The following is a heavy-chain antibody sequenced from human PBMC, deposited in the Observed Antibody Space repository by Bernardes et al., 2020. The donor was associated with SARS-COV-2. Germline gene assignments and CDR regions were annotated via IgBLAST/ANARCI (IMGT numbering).Heavy chain of an antibody. CDR2: INPNSGVT. J-gene: IGHJ4*02. V-gene: IGHV1-2*02. Sequence: ASVKVSCKASVYTFTSYYIHWVRQAPGQGLEWMGWINPNSGVTNYARKFQGRVTMTRDTSISTAYMELSRLRSDDTAMYYCARDYFGSGSYTDFWGQGTLVTVSS. CDR3: ARDYFGSGSYTDF. CDR1: VYTFTSYY. D-gene: IGHD3-10*01.